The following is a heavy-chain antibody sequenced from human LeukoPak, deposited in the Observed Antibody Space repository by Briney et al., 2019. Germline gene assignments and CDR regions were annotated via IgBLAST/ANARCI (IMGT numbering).Heavy chain of an antibody. D-gene: IGHD3-22*01. CDR1: GYSFTSYW. V-gene: IGHV5-51*01. CDR2: IYPGDSDT. CDR3: ARRRYYDSRGAFDI. Sequence: ESLKISCKCSGYSFTSYWIVLVRQMPAKSLEWMGIIYPGDSDTRYIPSFQGQVTISTDKSISTAYLQWSSLKASDTAMYYCARRRYYDSRGAFDIWGQGTMVTVSS. J-gene: IGHJ3*02.